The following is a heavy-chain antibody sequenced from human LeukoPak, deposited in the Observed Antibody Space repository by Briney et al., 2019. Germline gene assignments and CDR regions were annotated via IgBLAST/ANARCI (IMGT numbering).Heavy chain of an antibody. V-gene: IGHV1-69*05. CDR1: GGTFSSYA. Sequence: SVKVSCKASGGTFSSYAISWVRQAPGQGLEWMGGIIPIFGTANYAQKFQGRVTMTSDTSISTAYMELSSLRSDDTAVYFCARGPRNDPWGQGTLVTVSS. CDR3: ARGPRNDP. CDR2: IIPIFGTA. J-gene: IGHJ5*02. D-gene: IGHD1-14*01.